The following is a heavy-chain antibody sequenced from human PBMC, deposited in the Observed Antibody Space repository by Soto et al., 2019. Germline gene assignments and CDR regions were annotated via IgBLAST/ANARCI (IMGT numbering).Heavy chain of an antibody. D-gene: IGHD2-2*01. CDR3: AKDDLAVKGGSHVVGAGPVGDN. Sequence: QVQLVESGGGVVQPGRSLRLSCAASGFTFGLYDLHWVRQAPGKGLEWVSVISGDESKKYYADSVQGRFSISRDNSRNTLYLQMNSLTPQDTAIYYCAKDDLAVKGGSHVVGAGPVGDNWGQGTLVTVSS. J-gene: IGHJ1*01. CDR1: GFTFGLYD. CDR2: ISGDESKK. V-gene: IGHV3-30*18.